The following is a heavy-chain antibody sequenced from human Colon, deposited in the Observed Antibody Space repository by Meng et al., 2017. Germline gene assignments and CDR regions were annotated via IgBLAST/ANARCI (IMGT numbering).Heavy chain of an antibody. J-gene: IGHJ4*02. V-gene: IGHV3-49*04. Sequence: GESLKISCTTSRFTFGVYAINWVRQAPGKGLEWVGFIRGKAYGGTTEYAASVKGRFTISRDDSKSIAYVQMNSLKTDDTAVYYCTGGSGSYLGVYWGQGTLVTVSS. CDR1: RFTFGVYA. D-gene: IGHD3-10*01. CDR2: IRGKAYGGTT. CDR3: TGGSGSYLGVY.